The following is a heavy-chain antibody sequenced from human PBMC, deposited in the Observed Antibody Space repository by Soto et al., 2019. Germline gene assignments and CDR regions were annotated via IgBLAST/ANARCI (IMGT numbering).Heavy chain of an antibody. J-gene: IGHJ6*02. CDR3: ARDRPTVHYYYGMDV. CDR1: GFTFSSYW. Sequence: EVQLVESGGGLVQPGGSLRLSCAASGFTFSSYWMSWVRQAPGKGLEWVANIKQDGSEKYYVDSVKGRLTISRDNAKNSLYLQMNSLRAEDTAVYYCARDRPTVHYYYGMDVWGQGTTVTVSS. CDR2: IKQDGSEK. D-gene: IGHD4-4*01. V-gene: IGHV3-7*01.